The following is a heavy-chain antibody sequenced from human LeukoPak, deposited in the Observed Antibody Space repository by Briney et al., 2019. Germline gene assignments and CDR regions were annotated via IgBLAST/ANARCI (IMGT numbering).Heavy chain of an antibody. Sequence: GGSLRLSCAASGFTFSSYAMSWVRQAPGKGLEWVSAISGSGGSTYYADSVKGRFTISRDNSKNTLYLQMNSLRAEDTAVYYCAKGGHPRDCSSTSCYTGGSGYFDYWGQGTLVTVSS. J-gene: IGHJ4*02. D-gene: IGHD2-2*02. CDR3: AKGGHPRDCSSTSCYTGGSGYFDY. CDR2: ISGSGGST. V-gene: IGHV3-23*01. CDR1: GFTFSSYA.